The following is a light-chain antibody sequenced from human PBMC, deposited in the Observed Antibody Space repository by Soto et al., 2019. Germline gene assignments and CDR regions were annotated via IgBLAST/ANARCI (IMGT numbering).Light chain of an antibody. CDR3: QKRSNWPPLT. CDR2: VPS. V-gene: IGKV3-11*01. CDR1: QSVSSY. J-gene: IGKJ4*01. Sequence: EIVWTQSPATLSFSPGERATLSCRASQSVSSYLAWYQQKPGQAPRLLIYVPSNRATGIPARFSGRGYGTDFTLTNSPLDPEDCAVYYCQKRSNWPPLTVGGGTMVESK.